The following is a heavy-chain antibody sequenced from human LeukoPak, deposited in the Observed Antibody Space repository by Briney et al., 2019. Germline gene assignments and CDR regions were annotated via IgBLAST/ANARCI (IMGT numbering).Heavy chain of an antibody. J-gene: IGHJ3*02. CDR2: IYTGGST. D-gene: IGHD7-27*01. Sequence: PGGSLRLSCAASGFTVSSNYMSWVRQAPGRGLEWVSVIYTGGSTYYADSVKGRFTISRDNSKNTLYLQMNSLRAEDTAVYYCARDRVYLGREDAFDIWGQGTMVTVSS. CDR3: ARDRVYLGREDAFDI. V-gene: IGHV3-53*01. CDR1: GFTVSSNY.